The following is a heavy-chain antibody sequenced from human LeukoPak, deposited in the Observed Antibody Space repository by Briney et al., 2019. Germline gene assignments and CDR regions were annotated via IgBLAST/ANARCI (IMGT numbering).Heavy chain of an antibody. D-gene: IGHD3-22*01. CDR2: IYSGGST. Sequence: PGGSLRLSCAASGFTVSGKYMSWVRQAPGKGLEWVSVIYSGGSTYYADSVKGRFTISRDNSKNTLNLQMNSLRAEDTAVYYCARESGYYDSGGYFDYWGQGTLVTVSS. CDR3: ARESGYYDSGGYFDY. V-gene: IGHV3-53*01. CDR1: GFTVSGKY. J-gene: IGHJ4*02.